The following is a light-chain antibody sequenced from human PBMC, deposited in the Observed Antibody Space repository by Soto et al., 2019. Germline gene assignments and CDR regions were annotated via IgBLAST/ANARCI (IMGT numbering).Light chain of an antibody. J-gene: IGKJ2*01. CDR3: QQYSSYSLYT. CDR2: DAS. V-gene: IGKV1-5*01. CDR1: QSINGW. Sequence: DIQMTQSPSTLSASVGDRVTITCRASQSINGWLAWFQQKPGKAPKLLIYDASTLERGVPSRFSGSGSGTQFTLTISSLQPDDFATYFCQQYSSYSLYTFGQGTKLEI.